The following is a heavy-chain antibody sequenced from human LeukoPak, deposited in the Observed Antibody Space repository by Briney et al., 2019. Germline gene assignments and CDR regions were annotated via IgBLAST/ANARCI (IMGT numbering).Heavy chain of an antibody. CDR3: ATWDDYGDFVAFEY. CDR2: ISSSATYI. CDR1: GFIFSSYT. D-gene: IGHD4-17*01. V-gene: IGHV3-21*01. J-gene: IGHJ4*02. Sequence: GGSLRLSCGGSGFIFSSYTMNWVRQAPGKGLEWGASISSSATYIYYADSVRGRFTISRDDAKKSVFLHMNSLRAEDTAVYFCATWDDYGDFVAFEYWGQGTLVTVSS.